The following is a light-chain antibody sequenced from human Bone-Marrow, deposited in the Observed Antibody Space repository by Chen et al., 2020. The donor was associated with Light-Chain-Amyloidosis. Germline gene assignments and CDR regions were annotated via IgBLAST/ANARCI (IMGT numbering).Light chain of an antibody. V-gene: IGLV3-25*02. CDR3: QSTDSSSVLWV. CDR1: ALPKQY. CDR2: KDT. J-gene: IGLJ3*02. Sequence: SYELTQPPSVSVSPGQTVRITCSGDALPKQYAYWYQQKPGQAPVLVIYKDTERPSGIPERFAGSSSGTTDTLTISGVRTEEEADYYCQSTDSSSVLWVFGGGTNLTVL.